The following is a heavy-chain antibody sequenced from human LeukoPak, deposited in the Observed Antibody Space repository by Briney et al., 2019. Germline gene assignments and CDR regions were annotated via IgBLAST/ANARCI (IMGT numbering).Heavy chain of an antibody. D-gene: IGHD6-19*01. Sequence: PGGSLRLSCAASGFTFDDYGMSWVRQAPGKGLEWVSGINWNGGSTGYADSVEGRFTISRDNAKNSLYLQMNSLRAEDTALYHCARDISSGWLNDAFDIWGQGTMVTVSS. CDR2: INWNGGST. CDR3: ARDISSGWLNDAFDI. J-gene: IGHJ3*02. CDR1: GFTFDDYG. V-gene: IGHV3-20*01.